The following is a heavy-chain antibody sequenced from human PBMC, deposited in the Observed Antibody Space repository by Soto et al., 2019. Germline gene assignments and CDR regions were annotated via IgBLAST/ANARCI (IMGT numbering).Heavy chain of an antibody. V-gene: IGHV3-23*01. J-gene: IGHJ6*02. D-gene: IGHD6-19*01. CDR2: ISGSGGST. CDR3: AKVGGYSSGWYIGYYYYYGMDV. Sequence: GGSLRLSCAASGFTFSSYAMSWVRQAPGKGLEWVSAISGSGGSTYYADSVKGRFTISRDNSKNTLYLQMNSLRAEDTAVYYCAKVGGYSSGWYIGYYYYYGMDVWGQGTTVTVSS. CDR1: GFTFSSYA.